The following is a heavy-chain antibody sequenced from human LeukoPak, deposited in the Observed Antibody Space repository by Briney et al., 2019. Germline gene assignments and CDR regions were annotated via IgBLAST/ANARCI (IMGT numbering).Heavy chain of an antibody. Sequence: SETLSLTCTVSGGSISSYYWSWLRQPPGKGLEWIGYIYYSGSTNYNPSLKSRVTISVDTSKNQFSLKLSSVTAADTAVYYCARAVEMATIYYFDYWGQGTLVTVSS. D-gene: IGHD5-24*01. V-gene: IGHV4-59*01. CDR1: GGSISSYY. J-gene: IGHJ4*02. CDR3: ARAVEMATIYYFDY. CDR2: IYYSGST.